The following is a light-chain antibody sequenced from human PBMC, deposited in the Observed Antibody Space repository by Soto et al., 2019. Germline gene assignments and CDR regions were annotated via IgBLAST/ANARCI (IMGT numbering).Light chain of an antibody. CDR2: WAS. CDR1: QSVLSSSNNKNY. V-gene: IGKV4-1*01. J-gene: IGKJ2*01. CDR3: HQYYKTPYT. Sequence: DIVMTQSPDSLAVSLGERATINCKSSQSVLSSSNNKNYLTWYQQKPGQPPELLIYWASTRESGVPDRFSGSGSGTDFTLTISSLQAEDVAVYYCHQYYKTPYTFGQGTKLEIK.